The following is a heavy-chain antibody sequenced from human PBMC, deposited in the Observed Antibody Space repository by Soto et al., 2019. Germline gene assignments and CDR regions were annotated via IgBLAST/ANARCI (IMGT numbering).Heavy chain of an antibody. Sequence: SETLSLTCTVSGGSISSGGYYWSWIRQPAGKELEWIGRMYGSGSTNYSPFLKSRVAMSVDTSKNQFSLKLKSVTAADTAVYYCARVLLERRHYFGMDVWGQGTTVTVSS. CDR3: ARVLLERRHYFGMDV. CDR1: GGSISSGGYY. D-gene: IGHD1-1*01. J-gene: IGHJ6*02. CDR2: MYGSGST. V-gene: IGHV4-61*02.